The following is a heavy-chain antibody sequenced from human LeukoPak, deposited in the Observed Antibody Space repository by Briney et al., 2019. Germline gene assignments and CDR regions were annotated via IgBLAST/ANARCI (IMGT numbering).Heavy chain of an antibody. CDR1: GYSFTSYW. Sequence: GEPLKISCKDSGYSFTSYWIGWVHQMPGKGLEWMGIIYPGGSDTRYSPSFQGQASTSADKSINTAYLQWSSLKASDTAIYYYARRGEAMDPFDNWGHRALVTVSS. D-gene: IGHD5-18*01. J-gene: IGHJ4*03. CDR3: ARRGEAMDPFDN. V-gene: IGHV5-51*07. CDR2: IYPGGSDT.